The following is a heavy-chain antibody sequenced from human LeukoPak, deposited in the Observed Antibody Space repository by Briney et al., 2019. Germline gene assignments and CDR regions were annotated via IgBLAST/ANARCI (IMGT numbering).Heavy chain of an antibody. CDR1: GFSFSAYG. J-gene: IGHJ4*02. D-gene: IGHD6-13*01. CDR3: ARSWQQLVFYFDY. Sequence: GGSLRLSCAASGFSFSAYGMHWVRQAPGKGLEWVAVIWYDGSRESYTDSVQGRLTISRDNSKNTLYLQMNSLRAEDTAVYYCARSWQQLVFYFDYGGQGTLVTVSS. CDR2: IWYDGSRE. V-gene: IGHV3-33*01.